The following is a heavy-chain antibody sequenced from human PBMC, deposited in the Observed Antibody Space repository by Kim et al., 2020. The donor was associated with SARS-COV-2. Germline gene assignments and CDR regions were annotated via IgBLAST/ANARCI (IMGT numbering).Heavy chain of an antibody. J-gene: IGHJ6*02. CDR1: GGSISSSSYY. Sequence: SETLSLTCTVSGGSISSSSYYWGWIRQPPGKGLEWIGSIYYSGSTYYNPSLKSRVTISVDTSKNQFSLKLSSVTAADTAVYYCARYEVSSIVVVRDGMDVWGQGTTVTVSS. CDR3: ARYEVSSIVVVRDGMDV. CDR2: IYYSGST. V-gene: IGHV4-39*01. D-gene: IGHD3-22*01.